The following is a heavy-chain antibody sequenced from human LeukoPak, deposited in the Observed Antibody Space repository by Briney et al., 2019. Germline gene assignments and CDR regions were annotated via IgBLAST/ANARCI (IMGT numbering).Heavy chain of an antibody. CDR3: ARAVGCSGGSCYSGWFDP. V-gene: IGHV1-8*03. CDR1: GYTFTSYD. D-gene: IGHD2-15*01. J-gene: IGHJ5*02. CDR2: MNPNSGNT. Sequence: ASVKVSCKASGYTFTSYDINWVRQATGQGLEWMGWMNPNSGNTGYAQKFQGRVTITRNTSISTAYMELSSLRSEDTAVYYCARAVGCSGGSCYSGWFDPWGQGTLVTVSS.